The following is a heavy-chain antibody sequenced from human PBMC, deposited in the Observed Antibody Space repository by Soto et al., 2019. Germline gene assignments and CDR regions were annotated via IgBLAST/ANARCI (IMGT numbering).Heavy chain of an antibody. CDR2: IIPILGST. CDR1: GGTFVSSA. D-gene: IGHD2-8*01. J-gene: IGHJ5*02. V-gene: IGHV1-69*01. Sequence: QVQLLQSGAELREPGSSVRVSCTPSGGTFVSSAFAWVRQAPGGKIEWMGGIIPILGSTKYAEKFLGRLTIRADDSSRTAYLDLSSLTFDDTAVYFCAKKNPHGDSNKAWLDPWGQGTLVTV. CDR3: AKKNPHGDSNKAWLDP.